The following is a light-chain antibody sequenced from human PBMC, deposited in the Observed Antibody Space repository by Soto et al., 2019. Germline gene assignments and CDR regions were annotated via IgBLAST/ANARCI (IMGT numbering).Light chain of an antibody. V-gene: IGLV2-23*01. CDR2: EGS. CDR1: SSDIGSYNL. J-gene: IGLJ3*02. CDR3: CSHVGRSTLL. Sequence: QSALTQPASVSGSPGQSITISCTGSSSDIGSYNLVPWYQQHPGKAPKLMIYEGSKRPSGVSNRFSGSKPGNTASLTISGLQAEDEADYYCCSHVGRSTLLFGGGTKLTVL.